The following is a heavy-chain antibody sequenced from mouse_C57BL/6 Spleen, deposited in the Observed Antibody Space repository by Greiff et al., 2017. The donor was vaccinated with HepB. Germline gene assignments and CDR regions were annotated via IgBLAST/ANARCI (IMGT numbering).Heavy chain of an antibody. Sequence: QVQLQQSGAELVRPGASVTLSCKASGYTFTDYEMHWVKQTPVHGLEWIGAIDPETGGTAYNQKFKGKAILTADKSSSTAYMELRSLTSEDSAVYYYTIYSGYYAMDYWGQGTSVTVSS. CDR2: IDPETGGT. D-gene: IGHD2-1*01. V-gene: IGHV1-15*01. CDR1: GYTFTDYE. CDR3: TIYSGYYAMDY. J-gene: IGHJ4*01.